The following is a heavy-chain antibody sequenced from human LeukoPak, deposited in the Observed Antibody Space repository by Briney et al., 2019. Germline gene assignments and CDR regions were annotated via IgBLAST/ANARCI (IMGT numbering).Heavy chain of an antibody. D-gene: IGHD3-10*01. Sequence: GASVKVSCKASGYXFTSYGMSWVRQAPGQGLEWMGWISGYNGDTNYAQKFQGRVTMTTDTSTSTVYMDLRSLRSDDTAVYYCARLTLYGSGSYYKDWGQVTLVTVSS. V-gene: IGHV1-18*01. CDR2: ISGYNGDT. CDR1: GYXFTSYG. CDR3: ARLTLYGSGSYYKD. J-gene: IGHJ4*02.